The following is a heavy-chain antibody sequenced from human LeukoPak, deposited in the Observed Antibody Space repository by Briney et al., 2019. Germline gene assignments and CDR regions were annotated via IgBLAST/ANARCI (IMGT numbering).Heavy chain of an antibody. CDR3: ARDMFVGGLDV. Sequence: SQTLSLTCNVFGDSLTSRAYYWSWIRQHPGTGLEWIGYIYHSGSTYYNPSLMTRVSMSVDTSKNQFSLKLTSVTAADSAVYYCARDMFVGGLDVWGKGTTVTVSS. CDR1: GDSLTSRAYY. J-gene: IGHJ6*04. CDR2: IYHSGST. V-gene: IGHV4-31*03. D-gene: IGHD3-16*01.